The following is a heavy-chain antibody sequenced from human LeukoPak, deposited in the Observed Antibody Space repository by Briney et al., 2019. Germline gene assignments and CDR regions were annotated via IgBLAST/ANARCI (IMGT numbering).Heavy chain of an antibody. CDR3: AKAEGGGSYFSY. J-gene: IGHJ4*02. V-gene: IGHV3-7*03. Sequence: GGSLRLSCTASGFTFSDYWMTWVRQAPGKGPEWVANIKQDGSQRYYVDSVRGRFTISRDNAKNSLFLQMNSLRAEDTAVYYCAKAEGGGSYFSYWGQGTLVTVSS. CDR1: GFTFSDYW. D-gene: IGHD1-26*01. CDR2: IKQDGSQR.